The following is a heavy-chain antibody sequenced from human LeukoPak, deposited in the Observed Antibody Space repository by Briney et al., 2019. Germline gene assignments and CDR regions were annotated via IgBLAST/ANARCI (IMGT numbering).Heavy chain of an antibody. CDR3: ARDAQCSGGSCYSDY. J-gene: IGHJ4*02. CDR2: IKQDGSEK. CDR1: GFTFSCYW. D-gene: IGHD2-15*01. Sequence: GGSLRLSCAASGFTFSCYWMSWVRQAPGKGLEWVANIKQDGSEKYYVDSVKGRFTISRDNAKNSLYLQMNSLRAEDTAVYYCARDAQCSGGSCYSDYWGQGTLVTVSS. V-gene: IGHV3-7*01.